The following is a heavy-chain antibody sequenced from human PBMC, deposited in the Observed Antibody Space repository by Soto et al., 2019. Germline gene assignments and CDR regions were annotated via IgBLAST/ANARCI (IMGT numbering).Heavy chain of an antibody. J-gene: IGHJ6*02. CDR2: INHSGST. CDR1: GGSFSGYY. V-gene: IGHV4-34*01. D-gene: IGHD4-17*01. CDR3: ARANHDYGDTLFYGMDV. Sequence: QVQLQQWGAGLLKPSETLSLTCAVYGGSFSGYYWSWIRQPPGKGLEWIGEINHSGSTNYNPSLKSRVTIAVDTYKNQFSLKLSSVTAADTAVYYCARANHDYGDTLFYGMDVWGQGTTVTVSS.